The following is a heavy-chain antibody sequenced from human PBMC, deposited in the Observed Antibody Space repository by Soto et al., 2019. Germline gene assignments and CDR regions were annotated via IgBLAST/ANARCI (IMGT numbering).Heavy chain of an antibody. J-gene: IGHJ4*02. D-gene: IGHD3-16*01. V-gene: IGHV3-7*03. CDR2: IKQDGSEI. CDR1: GFTFTNYW. CDR3: TRNLNYEGPSGY. Sequence: GGSLRLSCAASGFTFTNYWMSWIRQAPGKGLEWVANIKQDGSEIYCVDSVKGRFTISRDNPRNSVFLQMNSLGAEDTAVYYCTRNLNYEGPSGYCGTGTLGTVST.